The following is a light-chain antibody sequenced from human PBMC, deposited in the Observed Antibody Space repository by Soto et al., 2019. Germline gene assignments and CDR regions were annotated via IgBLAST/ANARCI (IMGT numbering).Light chain of an antibody. V-gene: IGKV3-20*01. CDR1: QSVNAKY. CDR2: AAS. Sequence: IVLTQSPDTLSLSPGDRATLSCGASQSVNAKYLAWYQQRPGQPPRLLIYAASRRAAGIPERFSAGGSETKFTLTISRLEPEDFAVYYCHQFDSSPVTFGQGTNVEIK. J-gene: IGKJ2*01. CDR3: HQFDSSPVT.